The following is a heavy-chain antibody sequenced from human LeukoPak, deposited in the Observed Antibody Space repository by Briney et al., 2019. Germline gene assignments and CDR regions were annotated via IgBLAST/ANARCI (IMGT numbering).Heavy chain of an antibody. D-gene: IGHD6-13*01. CDR3: ARDLVAAGYDY. V-gene: IGHV3-33*01. J-gene: IGHJ4*02. CDR1: GFTFSSYG. CDR2: IWYDGSNK. Sequence: PGGSLRLSCAASGFTFSSYGMHWVRQAPGKGLEWVAVIWYDGSNKYYADSVKGRFTISRDNSKSTLYLQMNSLRAEDTAVYYCARDLVAAGYDYWGQGTLVTVSS.